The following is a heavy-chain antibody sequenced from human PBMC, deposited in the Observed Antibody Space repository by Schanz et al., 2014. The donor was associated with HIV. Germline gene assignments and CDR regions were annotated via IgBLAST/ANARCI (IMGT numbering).Heavy chain of an antibody. CDR1: GFTFSNXX. D-gene: IGHD6-13*01. Sequence: QVQLVESGGGVVQPGRSLRLSCAASGFTFSNXXXXXXXXXPAKARKAGQKKTYDGTNTDYADSVKGRFTVSRDNSKNMLYLQMNSLRAEDTAVYYCAREYYSRNWNWFDPWGQGTLVTVSS. CDR2: KTYDGTNT. V-gene: IGHV3-33*01. CDR3: AREYYSRNWNWFDP. J-gene: IGHJ5*02.